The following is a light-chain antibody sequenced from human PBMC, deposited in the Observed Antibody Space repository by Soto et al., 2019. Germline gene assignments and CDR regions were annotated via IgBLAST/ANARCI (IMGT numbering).Light chain of an antibody. CDR3: QQYKSYLRT. V-gene: IGKV1-5*01. CDR2: AAS. Sequence: DIQMTQSPSTLSASVGDRVTITGRASQTFSSWLAWYQQKPGKAPKLLIYAASPLESGVSSRFSGRGSGTEFTLTIHSLQPEDFATYYCQQYKSYLRTFGQGTKVHIK. J-gene: IGKJ1*01. CDR1: QTFSSW.